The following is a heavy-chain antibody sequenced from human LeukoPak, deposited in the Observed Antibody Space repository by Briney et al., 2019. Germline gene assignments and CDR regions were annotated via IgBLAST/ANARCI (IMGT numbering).Heavy chain of an antibody. V-gene: IGHV3-74*01. CDR3: ARDLGQYYDTSDNWFDP. CDR2: INSDGINT. D-gene: IGHD3-22*01. Sequence: PGGSLRLSCAASGFTFSNYWMHWVRQAPGKGLVWVSRINSDGINTSYADSVKGRFTISRDNAKHTLNLQMNSLRAEDTAVYYCARDLGQYYDTSDNWFDPWGQGNLVTVSS. J-gene: IGHJ5*02. CDR1: GFTFSNYW.